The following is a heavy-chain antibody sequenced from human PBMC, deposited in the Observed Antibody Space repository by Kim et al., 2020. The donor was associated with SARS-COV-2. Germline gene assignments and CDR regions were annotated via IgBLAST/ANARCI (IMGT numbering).Heavy chain of an antibody. CDR3: ARDVSVVFGWLSAFDI. Sequence: GGSLRLSCAASGFTVSSNYMSWVRQAPGKGLEWVSVIYSGGSTYYADSVKGRFTISRDNSKNTLYLQMNSLRAEDTAVYYCARDVSVVFGWLSAFDIWGQGTMVTVSS. CDR1: GFTVSSNY. V-gene: IGHV3-53*01. J-gene: IGHJ3*02. D-gene: IGHD3-16*01. CDR2: IYSGGST.